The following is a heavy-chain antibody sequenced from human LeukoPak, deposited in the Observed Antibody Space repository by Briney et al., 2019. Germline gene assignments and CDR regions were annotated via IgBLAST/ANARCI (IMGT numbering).Heavy chain of an antibody. V-gene: IGHV3-21*01. Sequence: PGGPLRLLCAASGFTFSSYSMLGLRRAPGKGVVGVSYISSSSSYIYYAASVKGRFTISRDNAKNSLYLQMNSLRAEDTAVYYCARDLYTGTTGIPQWFDPWGQGTLVTVSS. J-gene: IGHJ5*02. CDR2: ISSSSSYI. CDR1: GFTFSSYS. D-gene: IGHD1-1*01. CDR3: ARDLYTGTTGIPQWFDP.